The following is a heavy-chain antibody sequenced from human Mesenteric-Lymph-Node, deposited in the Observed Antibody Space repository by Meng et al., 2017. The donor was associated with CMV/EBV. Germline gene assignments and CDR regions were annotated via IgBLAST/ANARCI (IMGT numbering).Heavy chain of an antibody. J-gene: IGHJ4*02. D-gene: IGHD3-3*01. Sequence: GSLRLSCAVYGGSFSGYYWSWIRQPPGKGLEWIGYIYYSGSTNYNPSLKSRVTISVDTSKNQFSLKLSSVTAADTAVYYCARVSQGGFLEWPYFDYWGQGTLVTVSS. CDR2: IYYSGST. CDR3: ARVSQGGFLEWPYFDY. CDR1: GGSFSGYY. V-gene: IGHV4-59*01.